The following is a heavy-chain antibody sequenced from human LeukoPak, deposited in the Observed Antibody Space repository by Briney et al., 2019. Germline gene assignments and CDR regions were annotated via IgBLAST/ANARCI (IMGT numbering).Heavy chain of an antibody. J-gene: IGHJ3*02. CDR3: ARGGSYLSAFDI. D-gene: IGHD1-26*01. CDR2: IYYSGST. CDR1: GGSISSYY. V-gene: IGHV4-59*01. Sequence: SETLSLTCTVSGGSISSYYWSWIRQPPGKGLEWIGYIYYSGSTNYNPSLKSRVTISVDTSKNQFSLKLSSVTAADTAVYYCARGGSYLSAFDIWGQGTMVTVSS.